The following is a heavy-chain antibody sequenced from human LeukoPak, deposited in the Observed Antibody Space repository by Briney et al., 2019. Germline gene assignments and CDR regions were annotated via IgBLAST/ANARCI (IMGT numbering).Heavy chain of an antibody. Sequence: GGSLRLSCAASGFTFSSYAMIWGRQAPGKGLEWVSIISSSGDSTYYADSVKGRFTFSRDNSKNTLSLQMSSLGDDDTAVYYCAKVGTIETTEELNWFDPWGQGTLVTVSS. J-gene: IGHJ5*02. CDR1: GFTFSSYA. CDR2: ISSSGDST. CDR3: AKVGTIETTEELNWFDP. D-gene: IGHD4-11*01. V-gene: IGHV3-23*01.